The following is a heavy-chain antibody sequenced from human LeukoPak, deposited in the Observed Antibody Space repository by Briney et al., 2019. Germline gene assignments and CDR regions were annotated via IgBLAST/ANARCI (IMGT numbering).Heavy chain of an antibody. CDR2: MNPNSGNT. D-gene: IGHD3-22*01. Sequence: ASVKVSCKASGYTFTSYDINWVRQATGQGLEWMGWMNPNSGNTGYPQKFQGRVTMTRNTSISTAYMELSSLRSEDTAVYYCARDRGYYYGSSGYYYVWGQGTLVTVSS. CDR3: ARDRGYYYGSSGYYYV. CDR1: GYTFTSYD. J-gene: IGHJ4*02. V-gene: IGHV1-8*01.